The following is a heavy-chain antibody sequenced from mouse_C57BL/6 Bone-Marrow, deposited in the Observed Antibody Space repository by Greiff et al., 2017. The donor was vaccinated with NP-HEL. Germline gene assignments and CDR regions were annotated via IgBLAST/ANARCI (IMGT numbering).Heavy chain of an antibody. CDR1: GYTFTSYW. V-gene: IGHV1-50*01. D-gene: IGHD1-1*01. CDR3: ARGGYYGGDY. CDR2: IDPSDSYT. J-gene: IGHJ2*01. Sequence: QVQLQQSGAELVKPGASVKLSCKASGYTFTSYWMQWVKQRPGQGLEWIGEIDPSDSYTNYNQKFKGKATLTVDTSSSTAYMQLSSLTSEDSAVYYCARGGYYGGDYWGQGTTLTVSS.